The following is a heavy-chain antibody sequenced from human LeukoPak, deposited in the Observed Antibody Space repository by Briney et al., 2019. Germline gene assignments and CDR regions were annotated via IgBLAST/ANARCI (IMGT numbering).Heavy chain of an antibody. V-gene: IGHV1-18*01. D-gene: IGHD4-23*01. CDR1: GYSFTDYG. Sequence: VASVKVSCKASGYSFTDYGISWVRQAPGQGLEWMGWISTYTGDTNYAQILQGRVTMTTDTSTNTAYMELTSLRSDDTAMYFCARILMAYGGAFDFWGQGTMVTVSS. CDR2: ISTYTGDT. CDR3: ARILMAYGGAFDF. J-gene: IGHJ3*01.